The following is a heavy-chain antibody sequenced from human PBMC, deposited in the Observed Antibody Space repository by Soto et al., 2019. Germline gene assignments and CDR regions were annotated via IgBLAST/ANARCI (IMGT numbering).Heavy chain of an antibody. CDR1: GFTFDDFA. J-gene: IGHJ6*02. V-gene: IGHV3-9*01. Sequence: EVQLVESGGGLVQPGKSLRLSCAASGFTFDDFAMHWVRQVPGKGLEWVSTISWYSDTIAYADSVRGRFTISRDNAKKSLYLQMNSLRVEDTALYYCAKDVRYSSGRYVMDVWGQGTTLTVSS. D-gene: IGHD6-19*01. CDR3: AKDVRYSSGRYVMDV. CDR2: ISWYSDTI.